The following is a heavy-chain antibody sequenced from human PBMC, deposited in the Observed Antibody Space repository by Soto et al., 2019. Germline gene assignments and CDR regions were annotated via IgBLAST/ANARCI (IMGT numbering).Heavy chain of an antibody. CDR3: DRGIADQENWFDP. CDR1: GGSISSGGYS. CDR2: IYHSGST. Sequence: SETLSLTCAVSGGSISSGGYSWSWIRQPPGKGLEWIGYIYHSGSTYYNPSLKSRVTISVDRSKNQFSLKLSSVTAADTAVYYCDRGIADQENWFDPWGQGTLVTVSS. D-gene: IGHD6-13*01. V-gene: IGHV4-30-2*01. J-gene: IGHJ5*02.